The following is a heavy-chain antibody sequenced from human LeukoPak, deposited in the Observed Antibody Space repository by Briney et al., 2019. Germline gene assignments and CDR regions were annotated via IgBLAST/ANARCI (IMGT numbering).Heavy chain of an antibody. CDR3: ASGGITMIRNAFDI. V-gene: IGHV1-8*03. Sequence: ASVKVSCKASGYTFTSYDINWVRQATGQGLEWMGWMNPNSGNTGYAQKFQGRVTITRNTSISTAYMELSSLRSEDTAVYYCASGGITMIRNAFDIWGQGAMVTVSS. D-gene: IGHD3-22*01. J-gene: IGHJ3*02. CDR1: GYTFTSYD. CDR2: MNPNSGNT.